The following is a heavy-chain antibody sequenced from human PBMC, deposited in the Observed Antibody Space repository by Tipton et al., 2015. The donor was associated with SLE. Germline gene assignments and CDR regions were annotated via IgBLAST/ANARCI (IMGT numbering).Heavy chain of an antibody. CDR2: IXXSGST. CDR3: GRHRXXXVXX. CDR1: GAPIKNNY. Sequence: TLSLTCTVSGAPIKNNYWTXXRQPPGNGLEWXGYIXXSGSTNLNPSLKSRVTISVDTSKNQFSLXLXSVTAEXXAVYFCGRHRXXXVXXWGXXTLXTVSS. J-gene: IGHJ1*01. V-gene: IGHV4-59*01.